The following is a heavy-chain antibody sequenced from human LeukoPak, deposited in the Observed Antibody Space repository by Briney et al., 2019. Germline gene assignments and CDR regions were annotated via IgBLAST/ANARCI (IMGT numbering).Heavy chain of an antibody. CDR3: ARGPLTEAHTFDI. Sequence: PSETLSLTCTVSGGSISSYYWTWIRQPAGKGLDWIGRIYPGGTSYFNPSLKSRVTLSVDTSKNQFSLRLTSVTAADTAVYYCARGPLTEAHTFDIFGQGTMVTVSS. CDR2: IYPGGTS. CDR1: GGSISSYY. J-gene: IGHJ3*02. D-gene: IGHD1-14*01. V-gene: IGHV4-4*07.